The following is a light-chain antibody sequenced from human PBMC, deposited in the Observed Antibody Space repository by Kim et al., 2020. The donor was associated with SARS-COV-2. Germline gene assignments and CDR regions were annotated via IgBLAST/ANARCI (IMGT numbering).Light chain of an antibody. CDR3: QQSYGTPHT. CDR2: WAS. Sequence: RATTNCKSSQSVLYSSNNKNYLAWYQQKPGQPPKLLIYWASTRQSGVPDRFSGSGSGTDFTLTISSLQAEDVAVYYCQQSYGTPHTFGQGTKLEI. J-gene: IGKJ2*01. V-gene: IGKV4-1*01. CDR1: QSVLYSSNNKNY.